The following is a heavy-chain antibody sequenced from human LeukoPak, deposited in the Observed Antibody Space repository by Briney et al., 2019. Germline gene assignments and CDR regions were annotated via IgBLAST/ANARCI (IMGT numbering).Heavy chain of an antibody. CDR3: ARWLELMRNFDW. CDR1: GFTFSDYW. V-gene: IGHV3-7*01. D-gene: IGHD5-24*01. CDR2: IKQDGSEK. Sequence: GGSLRLSCVGSGFTFSDYWMSGVRQAPGKGLECVANIKQDGSEKDYVDALKGRFTISRDNAKNSMYLQMNSLRAEDTAVYYCARWLELMRNFDWWGQGTLVTVSS. J-gene: IGHJ4*02.